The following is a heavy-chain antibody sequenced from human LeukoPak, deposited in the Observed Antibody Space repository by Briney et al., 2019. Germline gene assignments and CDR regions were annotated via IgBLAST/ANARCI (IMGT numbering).Heavy chain of an antibody. J-gene: IGHJ4*02. CDR3: AKDSIDDGYNSFDH. CDR2: IFQNPAKT. CDR1: GFPFRDFS. D-gene: IGHD5-24*01. Sequence: GGALTLSCQASGFPFRDFSLNWVRQAPGKGLEGVARIFQNPAKTFYSDSVKGRFTISRDNSKNTLYLQMDSLRVEDTAIYYCAKDSIDDGYNSFDHWGQGTLVTVSS. V-gene: IGHV3-23*01.